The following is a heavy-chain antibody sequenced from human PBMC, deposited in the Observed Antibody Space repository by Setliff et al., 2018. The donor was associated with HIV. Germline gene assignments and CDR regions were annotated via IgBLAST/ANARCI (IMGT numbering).Heavy chain of an antibody. D-gene: IGHD3-22*01. V-gene: IGHV1-46*01. Sequence: ASVKVSCKASGYTFTNFYMHWVRQAPGQGLEWMGIINPGGGNTRYAQRFQGRVSMTRDTSTSTVYMELSSLRSEDTAVYYCARAVGGSNYFDYSGYQDFWGQGTRVTVSS. CDR1: GYTFTNFY. CDR2: INPGGGNT. CDR3: ARAVGGSNYFDYSGYQDF. J-gene: IGHJ4*02.